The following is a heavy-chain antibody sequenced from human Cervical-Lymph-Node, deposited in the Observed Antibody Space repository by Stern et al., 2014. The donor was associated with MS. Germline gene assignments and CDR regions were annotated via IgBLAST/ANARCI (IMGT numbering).Heavy chain of an antibody. J-gene: IGHJ5*02. Sequence: EVQLVESGGGLVEPGRSQRLSCTGSGFTFDDFAMHWVRQPPGKGLEWVSSISWNSGIIGYADSVKGRFTISRDNAKNSLYLQMNSLRAEDTALYYCVKGQSSEIPAADWFDPWGQGTLVTVSS. V-gene: IGHV3-9*01. CDR3: VKGQSSEIPAADWFDP. CDR1: GFTFDDFA. D-gene: IGHD6-13*01. CDR2: ISWNSGII.